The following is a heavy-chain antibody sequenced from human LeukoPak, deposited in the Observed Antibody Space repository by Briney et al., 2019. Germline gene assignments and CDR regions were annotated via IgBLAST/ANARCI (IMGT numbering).Heavy chain of an antibody. CDR1: GFTFSIYS. Sequence: PGGSLRLSCAASGFTFSIYSINWVRQAPRKGLEWVSSISSSSSYIYYADSVKGRFTISRDNAKNSLYLQMNSLRVEDTAVYYCARDEALGIWGQGTMVTVSS. CDR3: ARDEALGI. J-gene: IGHJ3*02. CDR2: ISSSSSYI. V-gene: IGHV3-21*01. D-gene: IGHD3-16*01.